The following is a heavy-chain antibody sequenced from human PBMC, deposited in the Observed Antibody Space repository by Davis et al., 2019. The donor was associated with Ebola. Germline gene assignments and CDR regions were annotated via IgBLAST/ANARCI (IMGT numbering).Heavy chain of an antibody. J-gene: IGHJ4*02. CDR1: GFTFGSYW. D-gene: IGHD6-13*01. Sequence: GESLKISCVASGFTFGSYWMHWVRQAPGKGLEWVAVISYDGSNKYYADSVKGRLTISRDNSQNTLYLQMNSLRVEDTAVYYCARAPSGYSSSFDYWGQGTLVTVSS. V-gene: IGHV3-30*03. CDR3: ARAPSGYSSSFDY. CDR2: ISYDGSNK.